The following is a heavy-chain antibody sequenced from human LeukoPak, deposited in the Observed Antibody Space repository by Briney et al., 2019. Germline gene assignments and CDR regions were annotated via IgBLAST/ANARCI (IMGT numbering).Heavy chain of an antibody. V-gene: IGHV1-24*01. D-gene: IGHD1-26*01. CDR3: AASVGVGFDY. CDR1: GYTLTELS. J-gene: IGHJ4*02. CDR2: FDPEDGET. Sequence: ASVKVSCKVSGYTLTELSMHWVRQAPGKGLEWMGGFDPEDGETIYAQKFQGRVTMTEDISTDIAYMELSSLRSEDTAVYYCAASVGVGFDYWGQGTLVTVSS.